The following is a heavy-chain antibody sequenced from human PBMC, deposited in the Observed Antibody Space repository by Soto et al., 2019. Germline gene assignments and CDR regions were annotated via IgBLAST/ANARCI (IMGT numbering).Heavy chain of an antibody. CDR1: GGTFSSYS. CDR2: IIPIFGTA. J-gene: IGHJ4*02. Sequence: QVQLVQSGAEVKKPGSSVKVSCKASGGTFSSYSINWVRQAPGQGLEWMREIIPIFGTANYEQKFQGRVTITADESTSTAYMELSSLRSEYTAVYYCARDGGRHSGGIDYWGQGTLVNVSS. V-gene: IGHV1-69*01. CDR3: ARDGGRHSGGIDY. D-gene: IGHD1-26*01.